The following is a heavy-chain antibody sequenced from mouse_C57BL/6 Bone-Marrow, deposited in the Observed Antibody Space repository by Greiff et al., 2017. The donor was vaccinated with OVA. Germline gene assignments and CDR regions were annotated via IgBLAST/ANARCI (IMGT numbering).Heavy chain of an antibody. D-gene: IGHD2-1*01. CDR3: ARSVYYGNPAWFAY. V-gene: IGHV1-19*01. J-gene: IGHJ3*01. Sequence: VQLQQSGPVLVKPGASVKMSCKASGYTFTDYYMNWVKQSHGKSLEWIGVINPYNGGTSYNQKFKGKATLTVDKSSSTAYMELNSLTSEDSAVYYCARSVYYGNPAWFAYWGQGTLVTVSA. CDR1: GYTFTDYY. CDR2: INPYNGGT.